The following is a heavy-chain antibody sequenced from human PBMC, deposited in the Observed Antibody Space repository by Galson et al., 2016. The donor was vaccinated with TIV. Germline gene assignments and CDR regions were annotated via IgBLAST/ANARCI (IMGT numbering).Heavy chain of an antibody. CDR1: GDSITSINW. V-gene: IGHV4-4*03. D-gene: IGHD3-10*01. CDR3: AKFIYGLYGMDV. Sequence: PETLSLTCTVSGDSITSINWCAWVRQPPGKGLEWIGEIHQSGTTNYNPSLKSRVTMSVDKSKNQVSLKVNSVTAADTAVYYCAKFIYGLYGMDVWGQGTTVTVSS. J-gene: IGHJ6*02. CDR2: IHQSGTT.